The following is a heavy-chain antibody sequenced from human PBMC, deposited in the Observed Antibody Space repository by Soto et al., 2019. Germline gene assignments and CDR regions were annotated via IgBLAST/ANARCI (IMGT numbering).Heavy chain of an antibody. V-gene: IGHV3-33*01. Sequence: GGSLRLSCAASGFTFSSYGMHWVRQAPGKWLEWVALIWFDGSDKYYTESVKGRFTISRDNSKSTLYLQMNSLRAEDTAVYYCARLYCSAASCYSVGAFDIRGQGXMVTV. CDR2: IWFDGSDK. CDR3: ARLYCSAASCYSVGAFDI. J-gene: IGHJ3*02. D-gene: IGHD2-15*01. CDR1: GFTFSSYG.